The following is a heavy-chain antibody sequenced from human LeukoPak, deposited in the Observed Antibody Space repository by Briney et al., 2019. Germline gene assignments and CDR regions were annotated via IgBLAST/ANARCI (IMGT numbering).Heavy chain of an antibody. D-gene: IGHD2-15*01. J-gene: IGHJ4*02. CDR3: ARGVEPEQDIVVVVAATGFDY. CDR2: INHSGST. CDR1: GGSISSGYY. V-gene: IGHV4-34*01. Sequence: PSETLSLTCTVSGGSISSGYYWSWIRQPPGKGLEWIGEINHSGSTNYNPSLKSRVTISVDTSKNQFSLKLSSVTAADTAVYYCARGVEPEQDIVVVVAATGFDYWGQGTLVTVSS.